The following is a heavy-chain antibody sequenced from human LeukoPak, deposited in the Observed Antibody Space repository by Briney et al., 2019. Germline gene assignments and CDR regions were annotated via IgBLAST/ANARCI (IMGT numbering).Heavy chain of an antibody. V-gene: IGHV3-7*01. D-gene: IGHD1-26*01. J-gene: IGHJ4*02. CDR2: IKQDGSEK. Sequence: GGSLRLSCAASGFTFSSYWMSWVRQAPGKGLEWVANIKQDGSEKYYVDSVKGRFTISRDNAKNSLYLQMNSLRAEDTAVYYCATISIVGATSFDYWGQGTLVTVSS. CDR3: ATISIVGATSFDY. CDR1: GFTFSSYW.